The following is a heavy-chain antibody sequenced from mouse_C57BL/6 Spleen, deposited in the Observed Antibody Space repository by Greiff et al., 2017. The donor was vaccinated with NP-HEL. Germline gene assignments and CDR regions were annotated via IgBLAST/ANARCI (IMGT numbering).Heavy chain of an antibody. J-gene: IGHJ2*01. CDR2: INPNNGGT. CDR3: AREDTTVVVTGDFDY. D-gene: IGHD1-1*01. Sequence: EVQLQQSGPELVKPGASVKISCKASGYTFTDYYMNWVKQSHGKSLEWIGDINPNNGGTSYNQKFKGKATLTVDKSSSTAYMELRSLTSEDSAVYYCAREDTTVVVTGDFDYWGQGTTLTVSS. V-gene: IGHV1-26*01. CDR1: GYTFTDYY.